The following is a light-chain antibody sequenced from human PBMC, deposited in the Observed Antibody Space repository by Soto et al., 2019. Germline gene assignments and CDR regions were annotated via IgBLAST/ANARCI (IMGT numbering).Light chain of an antibody. J-gene: IGLJ3*02. Sequence: QSVLTQPPSVSGAPGQRVTISCTGSSSNIGAGYDVHWYQQLPGTAPKLLIYGNSNRPSGVPDRFSGSKSRTSASLAITGLQADYEADYYCQSYHSSLSGWVFGGGTKRPVL. V-gene: IGLV1-40*01. CDR1: SSNIGAGYD. CDR3: QSYHSSLSGWV. CDR2: GNS.